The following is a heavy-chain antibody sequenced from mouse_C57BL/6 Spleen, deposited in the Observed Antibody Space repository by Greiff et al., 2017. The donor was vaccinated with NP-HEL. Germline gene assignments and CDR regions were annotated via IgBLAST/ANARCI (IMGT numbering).Heavy chain of an antibody. V-gene: IGHV1-62-2*01. Sequence: VNVVESGAELVKPGASVKLSCKASGYTFTEYTIHWVKQRSGQGPEWIGWFYPGSGNIKYNEKFKDKATLTADKSSSTVYMELSRLTSEDSAVYFCARHEAGYLYAMDYWGQGTSVTVSS. CDR1: GYTFTEYT. CDR2: FYPGSGNI. D-gene: IGHD2-2*01. J-gene: IGHJ4*01. CDR3: ARHEAGYLYAMDY.